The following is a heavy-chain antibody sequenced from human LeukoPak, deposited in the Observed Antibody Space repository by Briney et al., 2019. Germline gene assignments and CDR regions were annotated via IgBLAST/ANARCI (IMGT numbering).Heavy chain of an antibody. CDR2: ISGSGSGGST. D-gene: IGHD2-8*01. J-gene: IGHJ4*02. CDR1: GFTFSSSA. V-gene: IGHV3-23*01. CDR3: AKAFGTNGYFQLPIDF. Sequence: GGSLRLSCAASGFTFSSSAMSWVRQAPGKGLEWVSSISGSGSGGSTYYADSVKGRFTISRDNSRNAVYLQLNDLRAEDTAIYYCAKAFGTNGYFQLPIDFWGQGTLVTVSS.